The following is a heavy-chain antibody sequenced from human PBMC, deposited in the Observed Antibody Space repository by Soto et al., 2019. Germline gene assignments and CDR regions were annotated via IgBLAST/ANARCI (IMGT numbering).Heavy chain of an antibody. CDR2: ISYDGSNK. CDR1: GFTFSSYG. D-gene: IGHD6-13*01. Sequence: GSLRLSCAASGFTFSSYGMHWVRQAPGKGLEWVAVISYDGSNKYYADSVKGRFTISRDNSKNTLYLQMNSLRAEDTAVYYCAKDFLSGYSNFACFGYWGQGTLVTVSS. V-gene: IGHV3-30*18. CDR3: AKDFLSGYSNFACFGY. J-gene: IGHJ4*02.